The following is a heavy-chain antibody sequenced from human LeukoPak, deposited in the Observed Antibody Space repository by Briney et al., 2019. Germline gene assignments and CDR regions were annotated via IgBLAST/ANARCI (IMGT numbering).Heavy chain of an antibody. CDR3: AGVSGYERTYYYYGMDV. CDR1: GGSISSYY. D-gene: IGHD5-12*01. J-gene: IGHJ6*02. V-gene: IGHV4-59*08. Sequence: SETLSLTCTVSGGSISSYYWSWIRQPPGKGLEWIGYIYYSGSTNYNPSLKSRVTISVDTSKNQFSLKLSSVTAADTAVYYCAGVSGYERTYYYYGMDVWGQGTTVTVSS. CDR2: IYYSGST.